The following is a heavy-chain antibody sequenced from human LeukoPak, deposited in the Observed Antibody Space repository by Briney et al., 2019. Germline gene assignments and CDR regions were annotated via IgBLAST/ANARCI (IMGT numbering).Heavy chain of an antibody. V-gene: IGHV3-30*01. Sequence: PGGSLRLSCAASGFTFSSYARPWVRQAPGKGLEWVAVISYDGSNKYYADSVKGRFTISRDNSKNTLYLQMNSLRAEDTAVYYCARDSHPISPHYYYYMDVWGKGTTVTVSS. J-gene: IGHJ6*03. CDR2: ISYDGSNK. CDR3: ARDSHPISPHYYYYMDV. CDR1: GFTFSSYA.